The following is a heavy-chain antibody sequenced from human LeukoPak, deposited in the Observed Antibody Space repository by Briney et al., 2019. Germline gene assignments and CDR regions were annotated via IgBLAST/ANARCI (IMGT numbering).Heavy chain of an antibody. CDR2: MNPNSGNT. J-gene: IGHJ4*02. CDR1: GYTFTSYD. CDR3: ARGSYSSSPLDY. D-gene: IGHD6-6*01. Sequence: ASVKVSCKASGYTFTSYDINWVRQATGQGLEWMGWMNPNSGNTGHAQKFQGRVTMTRNTSISTAYMELSSLRSEDTAVYYCARGSYSSSPLDYWGQGTLVTVSS. V-gene: IGHV1-8*01.